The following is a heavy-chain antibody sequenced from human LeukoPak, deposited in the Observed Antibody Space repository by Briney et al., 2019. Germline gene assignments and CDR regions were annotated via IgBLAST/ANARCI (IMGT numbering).Heavy chain of an antibody. CDR3: ARDGDAYNFDF. D-gene: IGHD5-24*01. CDR1: GFTFSSNW. J-gene: IGHJ4*02. Sequence: GGSLRLSCAASGFTFSSNWMHWVRQAPGKGLVWVSRINEDGSTTNYADSVKGRSTIFRDNAKNTLYLQMNSLRADDTAVYYCARDGDAYNFDFWGQGALVTVSS. V-gene: IGHV3-74*01. CDR2: INEDGSTT.